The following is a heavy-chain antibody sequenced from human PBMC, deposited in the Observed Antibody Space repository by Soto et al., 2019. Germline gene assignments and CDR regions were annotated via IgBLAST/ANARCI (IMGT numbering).Heavy chain of an antibody. V-gene: IGHV4-59*01. CDR2: IYDSGYT. Sequence: RSLTCTVSGGSISSYYWSWIRQPPGKGLEWIGLIYDSGYTNYSPSLKSRVTLSVDTSKNQFSLRLNSVTAADTAVYYCARVTGTSGYFDYWGRGALVTVSS. J-gene: IGHJ4*02. D-gene: IGHD1-1*01. CDR1: GGSISSYY. CDR3: ARVTGTSGYFDY.